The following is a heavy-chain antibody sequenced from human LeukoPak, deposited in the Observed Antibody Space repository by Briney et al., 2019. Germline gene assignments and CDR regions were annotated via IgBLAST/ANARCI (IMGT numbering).Heavy chain of an antibody. Sequence: ASVKVSCKASGYTFTSYYMHWVRQAPGQGLEWVGIINPSGGSTSYAQKFQGRVTMTRDMSTSTVYMELSSLRSEDTAVYYCARERAAGTISRWGSGRYYYYYMDVWGKGTTVTVSS. CDR1: GYTFTSYY. CDR2: INPSGGST. D-gene: IGHD6-13*01. CDR3: ARERAAGTISRWGSGRYYYYYMDV. V-gene: IGHV1-46*01. J-gene: IGHJ6*03.